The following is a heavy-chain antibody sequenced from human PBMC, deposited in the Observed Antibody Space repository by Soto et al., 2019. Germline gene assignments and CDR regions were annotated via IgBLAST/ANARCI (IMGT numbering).Heavy chain of an antibody. CDR1: GFTFNSYA. CDR3: GRAAYSSGWYYFDH. V-gene: IGHV3-33*01. J-gene: IGHJ4*02. D-gene: IGHD6-19*01. CDR2: IWFDGSNK. Sequence: QVQLVESGGGVVQPGRSLRLSCAASGFTFNSYAMHWVRQAPGKGLEWMAVIWFDGSNKDYADSVKGRFTISRDNSKNTLYLQMNSLSAEDTAVYYCGRAAYSSGWYYFDHWGQGTLVTVSS.